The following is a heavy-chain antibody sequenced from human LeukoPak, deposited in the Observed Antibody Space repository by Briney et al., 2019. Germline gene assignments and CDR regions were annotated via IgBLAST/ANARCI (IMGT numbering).Heavy chain of an antibody. Sequence: GGSLRLSCAASGFTFSNAWMSWVRQAPGKGLEWVGRIKSKTDGGTTDYAAPVKGRFTISRDDSKNTLYLQMNSLRDEDTAVYHCARDRSGRGEVSGFDVWGQGTMVTVSS. CDR3: ARDRSGRGEVSGFDV. J-gene: IGHJ3*01. CDR2: IKSKTDGGTT. D-gene: IGHD3-10*01. CDR1: GFTFSNAW. V-gene: IGHV3-15*01.